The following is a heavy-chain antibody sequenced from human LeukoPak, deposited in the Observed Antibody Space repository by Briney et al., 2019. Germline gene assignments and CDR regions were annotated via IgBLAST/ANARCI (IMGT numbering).Heavy chain of an antibody. CDR3: ASSWIQLWTFDP. CDR2: IKQDGSEK. CDR1: GFTFSSYW. D-gene: IGHD5-18*01. V-gene: IGHV3-7*01. Sequence: PGGSLRPSCAASGFTFSSYWMSWVRQAPGKGLEWVANIKQDGSEKYHVDSVKGRFTISRDNAKNSLYLQMNSLRAEDTAVYYCASSWIQLWTFDPWGQGTLVTVSS. J-gene: IGHJ5*02.